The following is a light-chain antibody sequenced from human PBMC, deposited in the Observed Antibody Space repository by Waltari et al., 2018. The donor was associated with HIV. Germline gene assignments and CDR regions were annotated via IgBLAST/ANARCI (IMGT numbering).Light chain of an antibody. V-gene: IGLV2-14*03. CDR2: DVS. Sequence: QSALTQPASVSGSPGQSITISCTGSSNDVGRYNYVPWYQQHPGKAPRLMIYDVSTRPSGVSDRFSGSKSGDTASLTISGLQPEDEADYYCESYTSTSVWVFGGGTRLTVL. CDR3: ESYTSTSVWV. CDR1: SNDVGRYNY. J-gene: IGLJ3*02.